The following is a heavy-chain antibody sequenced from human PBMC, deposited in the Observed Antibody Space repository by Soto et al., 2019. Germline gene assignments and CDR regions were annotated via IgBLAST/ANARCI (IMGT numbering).Heavy chain of an antibody. CDR3: AKDSRRYNWNYMVAFDI. D-gene: IGHD1-7*01. CDR1: GFTFSSYA. V-gene: IGHV3-23*01. J-gene: IGHJ3*02. CDR2: ISGSGGST. Sequence: GGPLRLACTASGFTFSSYAMSWVRQAPGKGLEWVSAISGSGGSTYYADSVKGRFTISRDNSKNTLYRQMNSLRAEDTAVYYCAKDSRRYNWNYMVAFDIWGQGTMVTVSS.